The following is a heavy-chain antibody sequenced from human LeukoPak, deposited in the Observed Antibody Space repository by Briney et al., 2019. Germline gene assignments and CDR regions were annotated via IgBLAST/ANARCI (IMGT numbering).Heavy chain of an antibody. CDR1: GFTFSSYW. J-gene: IGHJ6*02. Sequence: GGSLRLSCAASGFTFSSYWLHWVRQAPGKGLVWVSRINSDGSSTSYADSVKGRFTISGDNAKNTLYLQMNSLRAEDTAVYYCAREDNYYYYGMDVWGQGTTVTVSS. V-gene: IGHV3-74*01. CDR3: AREDNYYYYGMDV. CDR2: INSDGSST.